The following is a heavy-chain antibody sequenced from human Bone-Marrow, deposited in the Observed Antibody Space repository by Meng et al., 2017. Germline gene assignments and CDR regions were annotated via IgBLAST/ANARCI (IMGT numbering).Heavy chain of an antibody. Sequence: GQLPQWGAGLLKPSWTLSLPWAFYGGSFSGYYWSWIRQPPGKGLEWIGEINHSGSTNYNPSLKSRVTISVDTSKNQFSLKLSSVTAADTAVYYCARGVASPIFSTVVTPAFDYWGQGTLVTVSS. J-gene: IGHJ4*02. CDR1: GGSFSGYY. CDR2: INHSGST. V-gene: IGHV4-34*01. D-gene: IGHD4-23*01. CDR3: ARGVASPIFSTVVTPAFDY.